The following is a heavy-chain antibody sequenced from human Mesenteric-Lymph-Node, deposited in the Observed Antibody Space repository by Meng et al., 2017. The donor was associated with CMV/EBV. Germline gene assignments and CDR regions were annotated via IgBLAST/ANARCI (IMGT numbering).Heavy chain of an antibody. CDR2: ISGSGGST. CDR1: FTFSSYA. Sequence: FTFSSYAMSWVRQGPGKGLEWVSAISGSGGSTYYADSVKGRFTISRDNSKNTLYLQMNSLRAEDTAVYYCAKDHYGSGSYLTKHFDYWGQGTLVTVSS. CDR3: AKDHYGSGSYLTKHFDY. V-gene: IGHV3-23*01. D-gene: IGHD3-10*01. J-gene: IGHJ4*02.